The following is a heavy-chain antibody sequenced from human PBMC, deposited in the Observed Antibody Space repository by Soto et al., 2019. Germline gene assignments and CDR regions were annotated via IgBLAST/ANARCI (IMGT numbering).Heavy chain of an antibody. CDR1: GFTFSCYA. J-gene: IGHJ4*02. V-gene: IGHV3-23*01. D-gene: IGHD3-16*02. CDR3: AKDPQPLYDYIWGSYPEPEFDY. CDR2: ISGSGGST. Sequence: GGSLRLSCAASGFTFSCYAMSWVRQAPGKGLEWVSAISGSGGSTYYADSVKGRFTISRDNSKNTLYLQMNSLRAEDTAVYYCAKDPQPLYDYIWGSYPEPEFDYWGQGTLVTVSS.